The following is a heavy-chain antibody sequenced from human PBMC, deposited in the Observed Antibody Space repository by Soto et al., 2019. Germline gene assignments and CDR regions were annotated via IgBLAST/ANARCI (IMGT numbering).Heavy chain of an antibody. J-gene: IGHJ4*02. D-gene: IGHD3-3*01. CDR2: INHSGST. CDR3: ARHGYDLWSGFDYFNY. V-gene: IGHV4-34*01. CDR1: GGSFSGYY. Sequence: PSETLSLTCAVYGGSFSGYYWSWIRQPPGKGLEWIGEINHSGSTNYNPSLKSRVTISVDTSKNQFSLKLRSVTAADTAVYYCARHGYDLWSGFDYFNYWCQGTLVTVSS.